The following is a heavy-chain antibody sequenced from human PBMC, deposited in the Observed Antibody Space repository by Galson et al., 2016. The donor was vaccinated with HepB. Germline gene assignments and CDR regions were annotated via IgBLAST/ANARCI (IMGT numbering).Heavy chain of an antibody. CDR3: ARDRGLLHYYYGMDV. Sequence: SLRLSCATSGFTFNNYGINWVRQAPGKGLEWVAVISYDGNNRHYADAVKGRSTISRDSSTNTVYLQMNSLRADDTAVYFCARDRGLLHYYYGMDVWGQGTTVTVSS. CDR2: ISYDGNNR. CDR1: GFTFNNYG. V-gene: IGHV3-33*08. J-gene: IGHJ6*02. D-gene: IGHD4-17*01.